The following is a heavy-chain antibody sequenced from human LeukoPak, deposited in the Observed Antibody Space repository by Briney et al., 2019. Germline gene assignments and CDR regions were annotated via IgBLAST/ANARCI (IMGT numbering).Heavy chain of an antibody. Sequence: PSETLSLTCAVYGGSFSGYYWSWIRQPPGKGLEWIGEINHSGSTNYNPSLKSRVTISVDTSKNQFSLKLSSVTAADTAVYYCARGGIAGHWYFDLWGRGTLVIVSS. CDR2: INHSGST. D-gene: IGHD6-13*01. J-gene: IGHJ2*01. CDR3: ARGGIAGHWYFDL. V-gene: IGHV4-34*01. CDR1: GGSFSGYY.